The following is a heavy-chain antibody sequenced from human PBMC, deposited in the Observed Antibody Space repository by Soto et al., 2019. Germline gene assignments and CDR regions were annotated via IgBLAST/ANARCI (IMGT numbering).Heavy chain of an antibody. CDR3: ARQGDSRILRDTFDI. V-gene: IGHV1-3*04. CDR1: GYTFTHYA. CDR2: INTDNGNT. Sequence: QVQLVQSGAEVKQPGASVKVSCKSSGYTFTHYAMHWVRQAPGQGLEWLGWINTDNGNTAFSQKFQGRVSITMDTSASTAYVDLSSLISADTAVYYCARQGDSRILRDTFDIWGQGTLVTVAS. J-gene: IGHJ3*02. D-gene: IGHD2-8*01.